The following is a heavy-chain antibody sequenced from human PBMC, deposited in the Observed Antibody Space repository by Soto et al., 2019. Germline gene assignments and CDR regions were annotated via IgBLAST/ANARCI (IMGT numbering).Heavy chain of an antibody. Sequence: QVQLVQSGAEVKKPGSSVKVSCKASGGTFSSYTISWVRQSPGQGLEWMGRIIPILGIANYAQKFQGRVTMTADKSTSTAYMELISLRSEDTAVYYCAMEYCSSTSCYRDYWGQGTLVTVSS. J-gene: IGHJ4*02. CDR2: IIPILGIA. CDR3: AMEYCSSTSCYRDY. CDR1: GGTFSSYT. D-gene: IGHD2-2*02. V-gene: IGHV1-69*02.